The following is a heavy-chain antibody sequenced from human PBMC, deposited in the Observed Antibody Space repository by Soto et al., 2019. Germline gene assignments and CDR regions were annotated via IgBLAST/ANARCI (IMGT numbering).Heavy chain of an antibody. Sequence: GGSLRLSCAASGFTFDDYAMHWVRQAPGKGLEWVSGISWNSGSIGYADSVKGRFTISRDNAKNSLYLQMNSLRAEDTALYYCAKDILIGGWCRGFGYWGQGTLVTVSS. CDR2: ISWNSGSI. D-gene: IGHD6-19*01. CDR3: AKDILIGGWCRGFGY. V-gene: IGHV3-9*01. CDR1: GFTFDDYA. J-gene: IGHJ4*02.